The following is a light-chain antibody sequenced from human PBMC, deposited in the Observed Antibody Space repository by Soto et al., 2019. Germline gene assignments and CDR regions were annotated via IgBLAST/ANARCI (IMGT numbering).Light chain of an antibody. CDR3: QQRSNWPPIT. J-gene: IGKJ1*01. CDR2: DAS. Sequence: EIVLTPSPGTLPLSPGERATLSRRAIQSISSNYLAWYQQKPGQAPRLLVYDASNRATGIPTRFSGSGSGTDFTLTISSLEPEDFAVYYCQQRSNWPPITFGQGTKVDIK. CDR1: QSISSNY. V-gene: IGKV3-11*01.